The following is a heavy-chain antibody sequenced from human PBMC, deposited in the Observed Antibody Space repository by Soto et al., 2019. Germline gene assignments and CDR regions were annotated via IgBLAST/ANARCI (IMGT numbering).Heavy chain of an antibody. Sequence: SLRLSCAASGFTFDDYVMHWVRQAPGKGLEWVSSISWNSNSIVYADSVKGRFTISRDNAKNFLYLQMNSLRPEDTALYYCAKDKSSGMDVWGQGTTVTVSS. J-gene: IGHJ6*02. CDR3: AKDKSSGMDV. CDR2: ISWNSNSI. V-gene: IGHV3-9*01. CDR1: GFTFDDYV.